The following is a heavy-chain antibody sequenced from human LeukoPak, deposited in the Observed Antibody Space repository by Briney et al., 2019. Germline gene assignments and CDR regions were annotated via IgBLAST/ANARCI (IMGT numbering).Heavy chain of an antibody. CDR2: ISSSGSTI. CDR3: ARDYWTRRAERGAFDI. CDR1: GFTFSDYY. D-gene: IGHD3/OR15-3a*01. V-gene: IGHV3-11*04. J-gene: IGHJ3*02. Sequence: KAGGSLRLSCAASGFTFSDYYMSWIRQAPGKGLEWVSYISSSGSTIYYADSVKGRFTISRDNAKNSLYLQMNSLRAEDTAVYYCARDYWTRRAERGAFDIWGQGTMVTVSS.